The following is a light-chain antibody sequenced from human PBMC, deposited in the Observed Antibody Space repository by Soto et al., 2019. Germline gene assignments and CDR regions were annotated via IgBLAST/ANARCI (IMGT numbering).Light chain of an antibody. V-gene: IGKV3-20*01. J-gene: IGKJ3*01. CDR2: GAS. Sequence: EIVLTQSPGTLSLSPGERATLSCRASQSISSSYLAWYQQKPGQAPRLLDYGASSRATGTPDRFSGSGSGTDFTLTISRLEPEDFAVYYCQQYGSSRFTFGPGTKVDIK. CDR1: QSISSSY. CDR3: QQYGSSRFT.